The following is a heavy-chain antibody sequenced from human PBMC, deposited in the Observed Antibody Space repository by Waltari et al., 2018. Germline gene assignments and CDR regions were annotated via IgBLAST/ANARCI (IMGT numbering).Heavy chain of an antibody. D-gene: IGHD1-1*01. CDR1: GFTLRSYG. Sequence: EVQLLGSGGGLVQPGGSLRLSCAASGFTLRSYGMSWVRQAPGRGLERVSIISDSGRTTYYADSVKGRFTISRDNSKNTLYLQMNSLRAEDTAVYYCARERGFYFDYWGQGTLVTVSS. J-gene: IGHJ4*02. CDR2: ISDSGRTT. CDR3: ARERGFYFDY. V-gene: IGHV3-23*01.